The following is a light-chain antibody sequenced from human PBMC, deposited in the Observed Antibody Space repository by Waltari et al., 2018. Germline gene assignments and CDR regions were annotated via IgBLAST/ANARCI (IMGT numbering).Light chain of an antibody. J-gene: IGLJ3*02. CDR2: EDT. CDR3: QVWDGITSTGV. Sequence: SYELTQPPSVSVSSGQKAIITCSGDKLGDKYVCWYQQKPGQSPVLIIYEDTMRPSGIPERFSGSNSGNTATLTISGTQTLDEADYYCQVWDGITSTGVFGGGTRLTVL. V-gene: IGLV3-1*01. CDR1: KLGDKY.